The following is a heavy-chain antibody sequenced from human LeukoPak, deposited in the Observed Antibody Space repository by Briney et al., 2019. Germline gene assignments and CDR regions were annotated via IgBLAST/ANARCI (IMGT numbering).Heavy chain of an antibody. Sequence: SETLSLTCTVSGGSISSYYWSWIRQPPGKGLEWIGYIYYSGSTNYNPSLKSRVTISVDTSKNQFSLKLSSATAADTAVYYCARQSGTYIDHWGQGILVTVSS. CDR3: ARQSGTYIDH. D-gene: IGHD1-26*01. J-gene: IGHJ4*02. V-gene: IGHV4-59*08. CDR2: IYYSGST. CDR1: GGSISSYY.